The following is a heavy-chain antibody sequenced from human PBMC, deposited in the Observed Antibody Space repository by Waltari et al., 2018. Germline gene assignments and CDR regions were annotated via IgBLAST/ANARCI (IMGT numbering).Heavy chain of an antibody. Sequence: QVQLVESGGGVVQPGGALRLSCAASGFTFSSYGMHWVRQAPGKGLEWVAFIRYDGSNKYYADSVKGRFTISRDNSKNTLYLQMNSLRAEDTAVYYCAKMTTVTTDPGWFDPWGQGTLVTVSS. V-gene: IGHV3-30*02. CDR2: IRYDGSNK. CDR1: GFTFSSYG. J-gene: IGHJ5*02. D-gene: IGHD4-17*01. CDR3: AKMTTVTTDPGWFDP.